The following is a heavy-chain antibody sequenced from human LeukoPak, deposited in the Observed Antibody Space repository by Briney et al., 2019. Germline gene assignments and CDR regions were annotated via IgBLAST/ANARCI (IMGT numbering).Heavy chain of an antibody. CDR2: ISYDGSNK. Sequence: GRSLRLSCAASGFTFSSYGMHWVRQAPGKGLEWVAVISYDGSNKYYADSVKGRFTISRDNSKNTLYLQMNSLRAEDTAVYYCATPQRRYFDWLEGIDYWGQGTLVTVSS. CDR1: GFTFSSYG. CDR3: ATPQRRYFDWLEGIDY. D-gene: IGHD3-9*01. J-gene: IGHJ4*02. V-gene: IGHV3-30*03.